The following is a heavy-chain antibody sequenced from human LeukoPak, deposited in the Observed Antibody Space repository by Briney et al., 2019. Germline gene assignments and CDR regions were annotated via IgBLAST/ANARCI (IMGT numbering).Heavy chain of an antibody. V-gene: IGHV4-31*03. J-gene: IGHJ4*02. CDR3: ARDTYYYDSSGYYSYFDY. Sequence: SQTLSLTCNVSGGSISSGGYYWSWIRQHPEKGLEWIGYIYYSGSTYYNPSLKSRVTISVDTSKNQFSLKLSSVTAADTAVYYCARDTYYYDSSGYYSYFDYWGQGTLVTVSS. CDR2: IYYSGST. D-gene: IGHD3-22*01. CDR1: GGSISSGGYY.